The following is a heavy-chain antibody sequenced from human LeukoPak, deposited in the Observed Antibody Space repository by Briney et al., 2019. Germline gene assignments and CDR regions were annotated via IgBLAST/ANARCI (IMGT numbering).Heavy chain of an antibody. CDR1: GLTVSSSY. Sequence: PGGSLILSCAASGLTVSSSYMSWVRQAPGKGLEWVSVIYSDGGTYYADSVKGRFTISRDNSKNTLYLQMNSLRAEDTAVYYCAKDSSSWSGGWFDPWGQGTLVTVSS. D-gene: IGHD6-13*01. V-gene: IGHV3-53*01. J-gene: IGHJ5*02. CDR3: AKDSSSWSGGWFDP. CDR2: IYSDGGT.